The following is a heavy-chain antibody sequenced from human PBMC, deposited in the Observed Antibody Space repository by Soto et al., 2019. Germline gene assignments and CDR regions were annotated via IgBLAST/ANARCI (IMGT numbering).Heavy chain of an antibody. J-gene: IGHJ4*02. CDR3: TVPHNY. D-gene: IGHD2-21*01. Sequence: GSLEISWAACGVTVCSSAVSWVRQAPGKGLEWVSAISGSGGSTYYADSVKGRFTISRDNSKNTLYLQMNSLRAEDTAVYYCTVPHNYWGQGTLVTVSS. V-gene: IGHV3-23*01. CDR1: GVTVCSSA. CDR2: ISGSGGST.